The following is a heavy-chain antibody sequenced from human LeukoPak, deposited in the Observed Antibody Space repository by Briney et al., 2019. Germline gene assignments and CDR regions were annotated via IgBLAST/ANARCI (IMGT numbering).Heavy chain of an antibody. D-gene: IGHD2-15*01. J-gene: IGHJ4*02. Sequence: GGSLRLSCAVSGFAVSSTYMSWVRQAPGKGLEWFSVLYSGGSTYYADYVQGRFTISRDNSKNTLYLHMNSMRVEDTAVYFCARGDCSGGSCHSGLWGQGTLVTISS. CDR2: LYSGGST. CDR1: GFAVSSTY. V-gene: IGHV3-66*01. CDR3: ARGDCSGGSCHSGL.